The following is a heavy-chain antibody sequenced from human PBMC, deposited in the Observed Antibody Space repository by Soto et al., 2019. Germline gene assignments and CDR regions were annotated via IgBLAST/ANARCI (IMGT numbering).Heavy chain of an antibody. J-gene: IGHJ6*02. CDR3: ARHDIAVAPLPYYYGMDV. CDR2: IYYSGST. V-gene: IGHV4-59*08. D-gene: IGHD6-19*01. CDR1: GGSISSYY. Sequence: PSETLSLTCTVSGGSISSYYWSWIRQPPGKGLEWIGYIYYSGSTNYNPSLKSRVTISVDTSKNQFSLKLSSVTAADTAVYYCARHDIAVAPLPYYYGMDVWGQGTTVTVSS.